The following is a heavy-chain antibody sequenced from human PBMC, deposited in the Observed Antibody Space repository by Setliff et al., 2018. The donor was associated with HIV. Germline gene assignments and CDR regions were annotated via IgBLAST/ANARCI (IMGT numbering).Heavy chain of an antibody. D-gene: IGHD2-8*01. V-gene: IGHV4-61*10. CDR2: IHYSGAT. J-gene: IGHJ3*02. CDR1: GGSISNGYYY. CDR3: ARHSPNVGVRGDAFDI. Sequence: PSETLSLTCTVSGGSISNGYYYWSWIRQPAGKGLEWIGYIHYSGATNYNPSLKSRVTISLDTSRTQFSLRLSSVTAADTAVYYCARHSPNVGVRGDAFDIWGQGTVVTVSS.